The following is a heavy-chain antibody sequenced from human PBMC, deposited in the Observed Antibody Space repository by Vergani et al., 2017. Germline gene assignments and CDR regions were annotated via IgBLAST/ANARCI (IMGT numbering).Heavy chain of an antibody. CDR1: GFSLSTSGMC. Sequence: QVTLRESGPALVKPTQTLTLTCTFSGFSLSTSGMCVSWIRQPPGKALEWLALIDWDDDKYYSTALKTRLTISKDTSKHQVVLTMTNMDPVDTATYYCARIFGDTAMVDYWGQGTLVTVSS. CDR3: ARIFGDTAMVDY. V-gene: IGHV2-70*01. CDR2: IDWDDDK. J-gene: IGHJ4*02. D-gene: IGHD5-18*01.